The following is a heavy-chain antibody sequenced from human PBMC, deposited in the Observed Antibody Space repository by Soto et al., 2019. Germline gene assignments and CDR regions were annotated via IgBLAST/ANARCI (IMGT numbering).Heavy chain of an antibody. J-gene: IGHJ6*02. V-gene: IGHV3-21*01. CDR2: ISSSSSYI. CDR3: AREIHGYSSRWYYYYYGMDV. D-gene: IGHD6-19*01. Sequence: GGSLRLSCAASGFTFSSYSMNWVRQAPGKGLEWVSSISSSSSYIYYADSVKGRFTISRDNAKNSLYLQMNSLRAEDTAVYYCAREIHGYSSRWYYYYYGMDVWGQGTKVTVSS. CDR1: GFTFSSYS.